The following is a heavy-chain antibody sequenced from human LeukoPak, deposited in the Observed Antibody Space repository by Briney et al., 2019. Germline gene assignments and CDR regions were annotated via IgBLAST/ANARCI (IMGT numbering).Heavy chain of an antibody. CDR2: ISSSSSTI. D-gene: IGHD3-16*01. CDR1: GFTFSSYS. CDR3: AITDLDWGYFDY. V-gene: IGHV3-48*04. Sequence: GGSLRLSCAASGFTFSSYSMNWVRQAPGKGLEGVSYISSSSSTIYYADSVKGRFTISRDNAKNSLYLQMNSLRAEDTAVYYCAITDLDWGYFDYGGQGTLVTVSS. J-gene: IGHJ4*02.